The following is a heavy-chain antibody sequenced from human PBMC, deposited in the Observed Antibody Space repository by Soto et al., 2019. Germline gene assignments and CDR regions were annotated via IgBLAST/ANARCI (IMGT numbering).Heavy chain of an antibody. CDR1: GGSISSSSYY. J-gene: IGHJ3*02. CDR2: IYYSGST. CDR3: ARHSSGRDAFDI. D-gene: IGHD6-19*01. V-gene: IGHV4-39*01. Sequence: SETLSLTCTVSGGSISSSSYYWGWIRQPPGKGLEWIGSIYYSGSTYYNPSLKSRVTISVDTSKNQFSLKLSSVTAADTAVYYCARHSSGRDAFDIWGKGTMVTVSS.